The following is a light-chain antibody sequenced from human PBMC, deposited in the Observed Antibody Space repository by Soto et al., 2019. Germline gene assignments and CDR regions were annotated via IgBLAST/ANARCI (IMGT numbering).Light chain of an antibody. J-gene: IGLJ3*02. V-gene: IGLV1-47*01. CDR2: RNN. CDR1: SSNIGSNY. Sequence: QSVLTQPPSASGTPGQRVTISCSGSSSNIGSNYVYWYQQLPGTAPKLLIYRNNQRPSGVPDRFSGSKSGTSASLAISGLRSEDEADYYCAAWDDTLQGRVFGGGTKVTVL. CDR3: AAWDDTLQGRV.